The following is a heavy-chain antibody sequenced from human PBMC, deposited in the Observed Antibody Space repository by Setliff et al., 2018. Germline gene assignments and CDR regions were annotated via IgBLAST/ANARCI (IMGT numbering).Heavy chain of an antibody. D-gene: IGHD3-10*01. V-gene: IGHV4-59*12. CDR3: AKVPITKVYFYMDV. Sequence: SETLSLTCTVSGASISSYYWSWIRQPPGKGLEWIGYIYYSGSTDYNPSLKSPVTISVDTSKNQLSLKLSSVTAADTAVYYCAKVPITKVYFYMDVWGKGTTVTVSS. J-gene: IGHJ6*03. CDR2: IYYSGST. CDR1: GASISSYY.